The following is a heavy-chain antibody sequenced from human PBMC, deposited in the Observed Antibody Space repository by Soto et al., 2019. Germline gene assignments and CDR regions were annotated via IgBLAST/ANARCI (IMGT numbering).Heavy chain of an antibody. CDR1: GVSITSYY. J-gene: IGHJ4*02. D-gene: IGHD1-20*01. CDR3: ACLYNWNGWSDY. CDR2: IYSSGST. V-gene: IGHV4-4*07. Sequence: QVQLQESGPGLVKPSETLSLTCTVSGVSITSYYWSWIRQPAGKGLEWMGRIYSSGSTNYNPSLQSRVTMSIDTSKNQFYLKLSSVTAADTAVYYCACLYNWNGWSDYWGQGTLVTVSS.